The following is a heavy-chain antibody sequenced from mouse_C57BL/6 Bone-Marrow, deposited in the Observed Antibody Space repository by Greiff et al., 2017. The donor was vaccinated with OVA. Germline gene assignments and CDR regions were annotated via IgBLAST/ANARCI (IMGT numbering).Heavy chain of an antibody. D-gene: IGHD1-1*01. CDR1: GFTFSSYA. CDR2: ISDGGSYT. J-gene: IGHJ1*03. CDR3: ARDALYYGSSYWYFDV. V-gene: IGHV5-4*01. Sequence: EVHLVESGGGLVKPGGSLKLSCAASGFTFSSYAMSWVRQTPEKRLEWVATISDGGSYTYYPDNVKGRFTISRDNAKNNLYLQMSHLKSEDTAMYYCARDALYYGSSYWYFDVWGTGTTVTVSS.